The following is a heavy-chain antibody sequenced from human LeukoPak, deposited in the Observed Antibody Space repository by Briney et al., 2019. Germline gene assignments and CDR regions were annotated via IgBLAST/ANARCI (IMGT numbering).Heavy chain of an antibody. CDR3: AREGSSWYYAFDI. D-gene: IGHD6-13*01. V-gene: IGHV4-38-2*02. CDR2: IYHSGST. Sequence: SETLSLTCAVAGYSISSGYYWGRIRQPPGKGLEWIGSIYHSGSTYYNPSLKSRVTISVDTSKNQFSLKLSSVTAADTAVYYCAREGSSWYYAFDIWGQGTMVTASS. J-gene: IGHJ3*02. CDR1: GYSISSGYY.